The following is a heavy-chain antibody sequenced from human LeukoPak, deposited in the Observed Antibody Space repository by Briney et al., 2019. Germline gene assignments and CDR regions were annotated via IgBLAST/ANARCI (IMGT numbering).Heavy chain of an antibody. J-gene: IGHJ4*02. D-gene: IGHD1-1*01. V-gene: IGHV1-18*01. CDR3: ARDYPVRYNWNDKGVDY. CDR1: GGTLSSYA. Sequence: GASVKVSCKASGGTLSSYAISWVRQAPGQGLEWMGWISAYNGNTNYAQKLQGRVTMTTDTSTSTAYMELRSLRSDDTAVYYCARDYPVRYNWNDKGVDYWGQGTLVTVSS. CDR2: ISAYNGNT.